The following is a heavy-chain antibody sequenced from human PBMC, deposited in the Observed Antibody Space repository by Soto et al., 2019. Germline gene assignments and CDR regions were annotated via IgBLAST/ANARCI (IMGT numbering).Heavy chain of an antibody. D-gene: IGHD3-3*01. J-gene: IGHJ6*02. CDR1: GGTLSNYA. CDR2: ILPLFDTT. CDR3: STMYYHYGPNTGGVYGMDV. Sequence: QVQLVQSGAEVKKPGSSVKVSCKVSGGTLSNYAINWVRQAPGQGLEWMGGILPLFDTTKYAQKFQGRVTVTAAESTRTAYMELSGLRSEDTAVYYCSTMYYHYGPNTGGVYGMDVWGQGTTVIVS. V-gene: IGHV1-69*12.